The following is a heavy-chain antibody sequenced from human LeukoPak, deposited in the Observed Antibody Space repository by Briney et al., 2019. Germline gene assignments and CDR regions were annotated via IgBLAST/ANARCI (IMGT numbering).Heavy chain of an antibody. Sequence: GGSLRLSCAASGFTFNRYWMSWVRQAPGEGLEWVDQIKSDASEEYYADPVRGRFTISRDNAKSSLYLQMNSLGVEDTAVYYCARAGPPAFDPWGQGTLVTVSA. CDR3: ARAGPPAFDP. J-gene: IGHJ5*02. V-gene: IGHV3-7*02. CDR2: IKSDASEE. CDR1: GFTFNRYW.